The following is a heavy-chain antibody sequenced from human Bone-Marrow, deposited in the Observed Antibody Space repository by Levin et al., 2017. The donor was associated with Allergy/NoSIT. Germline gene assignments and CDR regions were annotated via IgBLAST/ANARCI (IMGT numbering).Heavy chain of an antibody. V-gene: IGHV5-51*01. D-gene: IGHD3-22*01. J-gene: IGHJ3*02. Sequence: GGSLRLSCKGSGYSFTSYWIGWVRQMPGKGLEWMGIIYPGDSDTRYSPSFQGQVTISADKSISTAYLQWSSLKASDTAMYYCARIEHDSSGYYFLGSFDIWGQGTMVTVSS. CDR1: GYSFTSYW. CDR3: ARIEHDSSGYYFLGSFDI. CDR2: IYPGDSDT.